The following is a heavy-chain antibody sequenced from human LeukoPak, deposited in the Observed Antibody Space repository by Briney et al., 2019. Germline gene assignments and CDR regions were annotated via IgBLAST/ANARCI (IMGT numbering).Heavy chain of an antibody. V-gene: IGHV1-2*02. CDR1: GYTFTGYY. CDR3: ARVHYYGDYSNDY. D-gene: IGHD4-17*01. CDR2: NNPNSGGT. Sequence: ASVKVSCKASGYTFTGYYIHWVRQAPGQGLEWMGWNNPNSGGTNYAQKFQGRVTMTRDTSISTAYMELSRLRSDDTAMYYCARVHYYGDYSNDYWGQGTLVTVSS. J-gene: IGHJ4*02.